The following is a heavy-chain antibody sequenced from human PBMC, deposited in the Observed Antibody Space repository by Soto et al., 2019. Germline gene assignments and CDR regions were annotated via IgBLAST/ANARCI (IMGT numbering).Heavy chain of an antibody. CDR1: GRTFSSYS. CDR2: IIPIFGTA. D-gene: IGHD3-16*01. J-gene: IGHJ5*02. Sequence: AAVNVSCKSSGRTFSSYSISWVRHAPGQGLECMGGIIPIFGTANYAQKFQGRVTITADESTSTAYMELSSLRSEDTDVYYCALRENWFDPWGQGTLVTVSS. V-gene: IGHV1-69*13. CDR3: ALRENWFDP.